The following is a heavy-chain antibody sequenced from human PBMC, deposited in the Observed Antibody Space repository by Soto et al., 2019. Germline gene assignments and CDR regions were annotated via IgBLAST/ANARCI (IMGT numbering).Heavy chain of an antibody. CDR1: GFSLSTSGVG. V-gene: IGHV2-5*02. CDR2: IYWDDDK. J-gene: IGHJ4*02. CDR3: AHRLLYPPIVSYFDY. Sequence: QITLKESGPTLVKPTQTLTLTCTFSGFSLSTSGVGVGWIRQPPGKALEWLALIYWDDDKRYSPSLKSRLTITKDTSKNQVVLTMTNTDPVDTATYYCAHRLLYPPIVSYFDYWGQGTLVTVSS. D-gene: IGHD2-2*02.